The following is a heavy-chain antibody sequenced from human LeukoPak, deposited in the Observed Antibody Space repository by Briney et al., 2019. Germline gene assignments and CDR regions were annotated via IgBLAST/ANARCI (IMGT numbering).Heavy chain of an antibody. Sequence: PGGSLRLSCAASGFTFSSYAMSWVRQAPGKGLEWVSATSGSGGSTYYADSVKGRFTISRDNSKNTLYLQMNSLRAEDTAVYYCARAHGYSPAGYWGQGTLVTVSS. CDR1: GFTFSSYA. CDR2: TSGSGGST. J-gene: IGHJ4*02. CDR3: ARAHGYSPAGY. V-gene: IGHV3-23*01. D-gene: IGHD5-24*01.